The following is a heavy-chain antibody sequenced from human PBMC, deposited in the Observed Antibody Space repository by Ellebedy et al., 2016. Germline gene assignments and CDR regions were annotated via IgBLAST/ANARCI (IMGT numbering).Heavy chain of an antibody. CDR2: ISGSGGST. V-gene: IGHV3-23*01. Sequence: GESLKISXAASGFTFNTYWMHWVRQAPGKGLEWVSAISGSGGSTYYADSVKGRFTISRDNSKNTLYLQMNSLRAEDTAVYYCAKSPPWYYGSGTNPYYMDVWGKGTTVTVSS. J-gene: IGHJ6*03. CDR3: AKSPPWYYGSGTNPYYMDV. CDR1: GFTFNTYW. D-gene: IGHD3-10*01.